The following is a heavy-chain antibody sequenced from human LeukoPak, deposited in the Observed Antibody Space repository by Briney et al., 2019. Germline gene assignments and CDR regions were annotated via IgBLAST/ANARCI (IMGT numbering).Heavy chain of an antibody. CDR3: ARVNWNPDY. D-gene: IGHD1-1*01. CDR1: GYSISRGYH. V-gene: IGHV4-38-2*01. Sequence: SETLSLTCAVSGYSISRGYHWGWIRQPPGKGLEWIGSIHHSGSTYYNSSLKSRVTISVDTSKNHFSLKVSSVTAADTAVYYCARVNWNPDYWGQGTLVTVSS. CDR2: IHHSGST. J-gene: IGHJ4*02.